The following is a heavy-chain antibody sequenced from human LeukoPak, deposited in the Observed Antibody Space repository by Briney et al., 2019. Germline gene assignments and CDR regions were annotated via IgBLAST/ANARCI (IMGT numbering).Heavy chain of an antibody. Sequence: ASVKVSCKASGYTFTSYGISWVRQAPGQGLEWMGWISAYNGNTNYAQKLQGRVTMTTDTSTSTAYMELRSLGSDDTAVYYCARSTGTVFDYYGMDVWGQGTTVTVSS. CDR1: GYTFTSYG. CDR3: ARSTGTVFDYYGMDV. J-gene: IGHJ6*02. D-gene: IGHD1-1*01. CDR2: ISAYNGNT. V-gene: IGHV1-18*01.